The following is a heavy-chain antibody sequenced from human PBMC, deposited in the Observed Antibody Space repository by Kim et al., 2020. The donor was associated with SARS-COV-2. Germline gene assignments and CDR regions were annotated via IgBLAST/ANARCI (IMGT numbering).Heavy chain of an antibody. D-gene: IGHD3-22*01. CDR1: GFTFSNAW. CDR3: TTDRNPDYYDGSAYYYNAFDI. CDR2: IKSKAKGETT. J-gene: IGHJ3*02. V-gene: IGHV3-15*01. Sequence: GGSLRLSCAASGFTFSNAWMHWVRQAPGKGLEWVVRIKSKAKGETTDYSAPVKGRFTISRDDSKNTLYLQMNSLKTEDTAVYYCTTDRNPDYYDGSAYYYNAFDIWGHGTMVTVSS.